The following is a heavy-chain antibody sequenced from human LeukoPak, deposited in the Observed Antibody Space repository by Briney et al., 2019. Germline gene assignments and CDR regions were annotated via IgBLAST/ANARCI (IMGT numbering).Heavy chain of an antibody. V-gene: IGHV3-23*01. J-gene: IGHJ4*02. CDR3: AKGQYYYDSSGYLGYFDY. CDR2: ISGSGGST. CDR1: GFTFSSYA. D-gene: IGHD3-22*01. Sequence: QTGGSLRLSCAASGFTFSSYAMSWVRQAPGKGLEWVSAISGSGGSTYYADSVKGRFTISRDNSKNTLYLQMNSLRAEDTAVYYCAKGQYYYDSSGYLGYFDYWGQGTLVTVSS.